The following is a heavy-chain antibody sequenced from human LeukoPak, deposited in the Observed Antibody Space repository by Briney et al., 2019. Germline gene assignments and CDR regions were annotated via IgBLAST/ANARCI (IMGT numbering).Heavy chain of an antibody. J-gene: IGHJ3*02. CDR3: ARPTGSYVLLDAFDI. Sequence: ASAKVSCKASGYTFTAYYIHWVRQAPGQGLEWMGWINPNSGTTNYAQKFQGGVTMTRDTSISTAYMELSRLKSDDTAVYYCARPTGSYVLLDAFDIWGQGTVVTVSS. V-gene: IGHV1-2*02. CDR1: GYTFTAYY. D-gene: IGHD1-26*01. CDR2: INPNSGTT.